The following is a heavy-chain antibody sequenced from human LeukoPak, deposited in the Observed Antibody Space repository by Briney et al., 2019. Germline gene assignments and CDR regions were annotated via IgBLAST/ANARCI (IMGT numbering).Heavy chain of an antibody. Sequence: SETLSLTCTVSGGSISSYYWSWIRQPPGKGLEWIGYIYYSGSTNYNPSLKSRVTISVDTSKNQFSLKLSSVTAADTAVYYRARAFTGAYGGYFDLWGRGTLVTVSS. CDR3: ARAFTGAYGGYFDL. D-gene: IGHD2-21*01. V-gene: IGHV4-59*08. CDR2: IYYSGST. CDR1: GGSISSYY. J-gene: IGHJ2*01.